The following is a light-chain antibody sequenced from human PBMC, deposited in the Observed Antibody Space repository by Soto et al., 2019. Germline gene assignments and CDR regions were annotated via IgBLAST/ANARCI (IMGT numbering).Light chain of an antibody. J-gene: IGKJ5*01. CDR1: QSVSSN. Sequence: EIVMTQSPATLFVSPGERATLSCRASQSVSSNLAWYQQKPGQAPRLLIYGASTRATGIPARFSGSGSGTEFTLTISSLQSEDFAVYYCQQHSNWPGLITFGQGTRLEIK. V-gene: IGKV3-15*01. CDR3: QQHSNWPGLIT. CDR2: GAS.